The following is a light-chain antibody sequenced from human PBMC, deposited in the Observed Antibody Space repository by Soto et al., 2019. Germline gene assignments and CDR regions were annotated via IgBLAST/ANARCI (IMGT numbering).Light chain of an antibody. CDR1: SGSIASNY. J-gene: IGLJ3*02. Sequence: NFMLTQPHSVSESPGKRVTITCTRSSGSIASNYVQWYQQRPGSAPTTVIYEDNQRPSGVPDRFSGSFDSSSNSASLTISGLKTEDEADYYCQSYDSSNSWVFGGGTKLTVL. CDR3: QSYDSSNSWV. V-gene: IGLV6-57*03. CDR2: EDN.